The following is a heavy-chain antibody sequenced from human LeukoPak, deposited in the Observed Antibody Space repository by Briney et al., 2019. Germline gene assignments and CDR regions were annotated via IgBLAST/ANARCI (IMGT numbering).Heavy chain of an antibody. D-gene: IGHD6-6*01. CDR3: ARSRYSSSRYYYYYMDV. Sequence: PGRSLRLSCAASGFTFSSYGMHWVRQGPGKGLEWVAAIWYDGSNRYYADSVKGRFTISRDNYKNTLYLQMNGLRAEDTAVYYCARSRYSSSRYYYYYMDVWGKGTTVTVSS. CDR2: IWYDGSNR. J-gene: IGHJ6*03. V-gene: IGHV3-33*01. CDR1: GFTFSSYG.